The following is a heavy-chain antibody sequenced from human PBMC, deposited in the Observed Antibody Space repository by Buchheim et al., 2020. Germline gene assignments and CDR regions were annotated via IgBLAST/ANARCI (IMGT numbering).Heavy chain of an antibody. CDR2: ISYDGSNK. Sequence: QVQLVESGGGVVQPGRSLRLSCAASGFTFSSYGMHWVRQAPGKGLEWVAVISYDGSNKYYADSVKGRFTISRDNSKNTLDLQMNSLRAEDTAVYYCAKGDVAVAGAFDYWGQGTL. CDR1: GFTFSSYG. J-gene: IGHJ4*02. CDR3: AKGDVAVAGAFDY. D-gene: IGHD6-19*01. V-gene: IGHV3-30*18.